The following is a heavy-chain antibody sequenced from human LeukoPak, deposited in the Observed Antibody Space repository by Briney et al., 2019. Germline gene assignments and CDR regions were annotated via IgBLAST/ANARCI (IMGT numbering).Heavy chain of an antibody. CDR1: GHTLTELS. CDR2: FDPEDGET. D-gene: IGHD3-10*01. J-gene: IGHJ5*02. CDR3: ATSGTPYPLPVDDTQPFDP. Sequence: GASVKVSCKVSGHTLTELSMHWVRQAPGKGLEWMGGFDPEDGETIYAQKFQGRVTMTEDTSTDTAYMEPSSLRSEDTAVYYCATSGTPYPLPVDDTQPFDPWGQGTLVTVSS. V-gene: IGHV1-24*01.